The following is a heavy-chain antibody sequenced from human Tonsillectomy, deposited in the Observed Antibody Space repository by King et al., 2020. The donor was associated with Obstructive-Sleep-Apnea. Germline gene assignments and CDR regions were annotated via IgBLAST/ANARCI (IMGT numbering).Heavy chain of an antibody. CDR1: GYTFTSYD. CDR2: MNPNRVNT. Sequence: QLVQSGAEVKKPGASVKVSCKASGYTFTSYDINWVRQATGQGLEWRGWMNPNRVNTGYAQKFQGRVTMTRNTSISTAYMELSSLRSEDTAVYYCATPSRYYYGSGSYPFDYWGQGTLVTVSS. V-gene: IGHV1-8*01. J-gene: IGHJ4*02. CDR3: ATPSRYYYGSGSYPFDY. D-gene: IGHD3-10*01.